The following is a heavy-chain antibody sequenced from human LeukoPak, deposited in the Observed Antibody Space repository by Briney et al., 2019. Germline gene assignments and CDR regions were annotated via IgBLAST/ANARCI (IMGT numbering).Heavy chain of an antibody. J-gene: IGHJ4*02. CDR2: ISGSGGST. D-gene: IGHD3-22*01. Sequence: GGSLRLSCAASGFTFSSYAMSWVRQAPGKGLEWVSAISGSGGSTYYADSVKGRFTISRDNSKNTLYLQMNSLRAEDTAVYYCAKRVHYYDSSGYYPTFDYWGQGTLVTVSS. V-gene: IGHV3-23*01. CDR3: AKRVHYYDSSGYYPTFDY. CDR1: GFTFSSYA.